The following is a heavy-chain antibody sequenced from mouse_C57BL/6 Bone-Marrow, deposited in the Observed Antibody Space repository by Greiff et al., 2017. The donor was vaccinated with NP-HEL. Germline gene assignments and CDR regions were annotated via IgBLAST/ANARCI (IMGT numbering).Heavy chain of an antibody. Sequence: EVKLVESGGGLVQSGRSLRLSCATSGFTFSDFYMEWVRQAPGKGLEWIAASRNKANDYTTEYSASVKGRFIVSRDTSQSILYLQMNALRAEDTAIYYCARGGSGYVYYYAMDYWGQGTSVTVSS. D-gene: IGHD3-2*02. J-gene: IGHJ4*01. CDR3: ARGGSGYVYYYAMDY. CDR2: SRNKANDYTT. V-gene: IGHV7-1*01. CDR1: GFTFSDFY.